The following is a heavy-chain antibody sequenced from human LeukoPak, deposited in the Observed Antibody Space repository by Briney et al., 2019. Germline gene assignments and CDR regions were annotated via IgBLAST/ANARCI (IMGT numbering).Heavy chain of an antibody. CDR1: GFTFSTYA. Sequence: GGSLRLSCSASGFTFSTYAMHWVRQGPGKGLEWVAVISYDGSNKYYADSVKGRFTISRDNSKNTLYLQMSSLSAEDTAVYYCARTTTPHYYGSGSYALGYWGQGTLVTVPS. J-gene: IGHJ4*02. V-gene: IGHV3-30-3*01. CDR2: ISYDGSNK. D-gene: IGHD3-10*01. CDR3: ARTTTPHYYGSGSYALGY.